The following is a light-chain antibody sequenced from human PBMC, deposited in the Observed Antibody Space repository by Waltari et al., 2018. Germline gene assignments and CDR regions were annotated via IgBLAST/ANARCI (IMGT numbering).Light chain of an antibody. CDR2: AAS. CDR3: QQSYSTSWT. CDR1: QSISSD. Sequence: DIQMTQSPSSLSASVGDRVTITCRASQSISSDLNWYQQKPWKAPKLLIYAASSLQSGVPSRFSGSGSGTDFTLTISSLQPEDFATYYCQQSYSTSWTFGQGTKVEIK. V-gene: IGKV1-39*01. J-gene: IGKJ1*01.